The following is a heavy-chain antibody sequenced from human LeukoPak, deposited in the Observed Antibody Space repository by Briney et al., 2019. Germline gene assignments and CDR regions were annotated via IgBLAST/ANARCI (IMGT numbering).Heavy chain of an antibody. J-gene: IGHJ4*02. CDR3: ARDGGSSSGYYSYYFDY. Sequence: SETLSLTCTVSGGSISFTSYYWGWIRQPPGKGLEWIGSIYYSGSTYYNPSLKSRVTISVDTSKNQFSLKLSSVTAADTAVYYCARDGGSSSGYYSYYFDYWGQGTLVTVSS. CDR2: IYYSGST. CDR1: GGSISFTSYY. D-gene: IGHD3-22*01. V-gene: IGHV4-39*07.